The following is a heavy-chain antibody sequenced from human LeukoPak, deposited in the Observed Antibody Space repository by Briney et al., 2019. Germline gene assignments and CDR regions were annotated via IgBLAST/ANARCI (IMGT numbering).Heavy chain of an antibody. CDR1: GYTFTGYY. CDR2: INPNSGGT. Sequence: GASVKVSCKASGYTFTGYYMHWVRQAPGQGLEWMGWINPNSGGTNYAQKFQGRVTMTRDTSISTAYMELSRLRSDDTAVYYCARLSGNWNDKNYLGYWGQGTLVTVSS. V-gene: IGHV1-2*02. CDR3: ARLSGNWNDKNYLGY. J-gene: IGHJ4*02. D-gene: IGHD1-1*01.